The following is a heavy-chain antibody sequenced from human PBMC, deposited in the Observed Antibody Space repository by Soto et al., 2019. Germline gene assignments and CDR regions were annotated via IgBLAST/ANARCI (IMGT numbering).Heavy chain of an antibody. CDR1: GYTFNHYA. J-gene: IGHJ4*02. D-gene: IGHD5-12*01. Sequence: QVQLVQSGPEVRKPGASVKVSCKASGYTFNHYAISWVRQAPGQGLEWMGWISAYNGNTNYAQKFEGRVTMTTDSSTSTAYLEVRSPRSDDTAVYYCARDIVATIQGDYWGQGTLVTVSS. CDR3: ARDIVATIQGDY. CDR2: ISAYNGNT. V-gene: IGHV1-18*04.